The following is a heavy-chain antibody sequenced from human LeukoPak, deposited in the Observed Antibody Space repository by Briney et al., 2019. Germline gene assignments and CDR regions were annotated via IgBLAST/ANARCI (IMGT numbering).Heavy chain of an antibody. D-gene: IGHD2-2*02. J-gene: IGHJ5*02. V-gene: IGHV4-39*01. Sequence: PSQTLSLTCTVSGGSISSSSYYSGWIRHPPGKGLEWIGSIYYSGSTYYNPSLKSRVTISVDTSKNQFSLKLSSVTAADTAVYYCARRDIVVVPAAISGWFDPWGQGTLVSVSS. CDR3: ARRDIVVVPAAISGWFDP. CDR2: IYYSGST. CDR1: GGSISSSSYY.